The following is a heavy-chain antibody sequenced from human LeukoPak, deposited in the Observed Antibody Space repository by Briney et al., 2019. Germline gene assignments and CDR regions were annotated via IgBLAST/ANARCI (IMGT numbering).Heavy chain of an antibody. CDR2: IYYSGST. CDR1: GGSISSSSYY. D-gene: IGHD3-10*01. V-gene: IGHV4-39*01. Sequence: SETLSLTCTVSGGSISSSSYYWGWIRQPPGKGLEWIGSIYYSGSTYYNPSLKSRVTISVDTSKNQFSLKLSSVTAADTAVYYCARHGLRVRGVMGFDYWGQGNLVTVSS. CDR3: ARHGLRVRGVMGFDY. J-gene: IGHJ4*02.